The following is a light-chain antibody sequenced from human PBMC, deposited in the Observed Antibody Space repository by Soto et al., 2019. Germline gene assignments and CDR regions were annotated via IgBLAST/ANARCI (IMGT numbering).Light chain of an antibody. CDR1: QSVSSTF. CDR2: GAS. CDR3: EQFDSPVT. Sequence: EIVLTQSPGSLSLSPGERATLSCRASQSVSSTFFAWYQQRPGQAPRLLMYGASSRATGIPERFSGSGSGPDFSLTISRLAPEDIALYYCEQFDSPVTFGQATKVEIK. J-gene: IGKJ1*01. V-gene: IGKV3-20*01.